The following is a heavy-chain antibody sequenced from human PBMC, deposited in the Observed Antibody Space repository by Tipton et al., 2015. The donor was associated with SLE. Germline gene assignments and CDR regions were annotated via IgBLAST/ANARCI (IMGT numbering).Heavy chain of an antibody. CDR1: GYTFTGYY. CDR2: INPNSGGT. CDR3: ARAGYSCSWTNWFDP. V-gene: IGHV1-2*06. Sequence: QSGAEVKKPGASVKVSCKASGYTFTGYYMHWVRQAPGQGLEWMGRINPNSGGTNYAQKFQGRVTMTRDTSISTAYMELSRLRSDDTAVYYCARAGYSCSWTNWFDPWGQGALVTVSS. D-gene: IGHD6-13*01. J-gene: IGHJ5*02.